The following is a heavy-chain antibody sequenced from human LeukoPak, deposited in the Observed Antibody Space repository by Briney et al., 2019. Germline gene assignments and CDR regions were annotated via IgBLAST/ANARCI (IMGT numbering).Heavy chain of an antibody. V-gene: IGHV4-4*07. Sequence: PSETLSLTCTVSGDSFNSYYWSWIRQPAGKGLEWIGHIYTGGSTNHNPSLKSRVTMSVDTSKNQFSLKLSSVTAADTAVYYCARSATVYSPFAYWGQGTLVTVSS. CDR3: ARSATVYSPFAY. CDR1: GDSFNSYY. J-gene: IGHJ4*02. CDR2: IYTGGST. D-gene: IGHD4-17*01.